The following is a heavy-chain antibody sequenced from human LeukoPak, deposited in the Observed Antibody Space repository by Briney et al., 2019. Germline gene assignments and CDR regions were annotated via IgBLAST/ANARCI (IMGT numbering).Heavy chain of an antibody. D-gene: IGHD6-6*01. Sequence: GGSLSLSCAASGFTFSSYGMHWVRQAPGKGLEWGAFIWYDGSNKYYPDSVKGRFTISRNNSKNTLYLQMNSLRAEDTAVYYCAIKAARQHFDYWGQGTLVNVSS. V-gene: IGHV3-30*02. CDR3: AIKAARQHFDY. J-gene: IGHJ4*02. CDR2: IWYDGSNK. CDR1: GFTFSSYG.